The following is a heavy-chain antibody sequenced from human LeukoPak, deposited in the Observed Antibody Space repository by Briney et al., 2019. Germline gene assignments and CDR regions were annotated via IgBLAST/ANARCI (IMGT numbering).Heavy chain of an antibody. V-gene: IGHV4-59*01. D-gene: IGHD2-2*01. Sequence: PSETLSLTCTVSGGSISSYYWSWIRQPPGKGLEWIGYIYYSGSTNYNPSLKSRVTISVDTSKNQFSLKLSSVTAADTAVYYCASYCSSTSCSYFDYWGQGTLVTVSS. CDR2: IYYSGST. CDR3: ASYCSSTSCSYFDY. CDR1: GGSISSYY. J-gene: IGHJ4*02.